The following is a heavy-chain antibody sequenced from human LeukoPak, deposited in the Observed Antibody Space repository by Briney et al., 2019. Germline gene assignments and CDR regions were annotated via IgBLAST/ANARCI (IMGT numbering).Heavy chain of an antibody. V-gene: IGHV4-4*07. CDR2: IYSSGST. D-gene: IGHD6-19*01. CDR1: GGSISSVY. CDR3: ARDSVAGAWAEYFQY. Sequence: SETLSLTCTVSGGSISSVYWSWFRQPAGKGLEWIGRIYSSGSTNYNPSLKSRVTMSVDTSKNQFSLKLTSVTAADTAVYYCARDSVAGAWAEYFQYWGQGIRVTVFS. J-gene: IGHJ1*01.